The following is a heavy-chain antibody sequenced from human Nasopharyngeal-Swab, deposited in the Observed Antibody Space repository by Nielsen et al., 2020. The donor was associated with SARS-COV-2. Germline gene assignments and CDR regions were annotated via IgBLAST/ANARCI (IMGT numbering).Heavy chain of an antibody. D-gene: IGHD1-14*01. Sequence: WIRQPPGKGLEWIGYISYGGGPHYNPSLKSRVSMSTDSSKNRFSLQLTSVTAADTAVYYCAKPGFTLGPGEHYIDNWGQGTLVTVSS. V-gene: IGHV4-30-4*01. CDR2: ISYGGGP. CDR3: AKPGFTLGPGEHYIDN. J-gene: IGHJ4*02.